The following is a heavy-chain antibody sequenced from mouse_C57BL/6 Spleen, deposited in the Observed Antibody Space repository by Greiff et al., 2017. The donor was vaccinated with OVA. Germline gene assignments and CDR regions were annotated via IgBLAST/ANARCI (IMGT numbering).Heavy chain of an antibody. J-gene: IGHJ3*01. Sequence: EVKLVESGPVLVKPGASVKMSCKASGYTFTDYYMNWVKQSHGKSLEWIGVINPYNGGTSSNQKFKGKATLTVDKSSSTAYMGLNSLPAEDSAVYYCAKTYYSDSSYGFAYWGQGTLVTVSA. CDR3: AKTYYSDSSYGFAY. D-gene: IGHD1-1*01. V-gene: IGHV1-19*01. CDR1: GYTFTDYY. CDR2: INPYNGGT.